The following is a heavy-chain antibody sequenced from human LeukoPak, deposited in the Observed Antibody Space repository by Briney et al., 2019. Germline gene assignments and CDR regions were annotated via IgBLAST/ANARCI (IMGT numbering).Heavy chain of an antibody. J-gene: IGHJ3*02. D-gene: IGHD3-10*01. CDR1: GGSIGSYY. CDR2: IYYSGSA. V-gene: IGHV4-59*01. CDR3: ARGGRFGGHDAFDI. Sequence: PSETLSLTCTASGGSIGSYYWNWIRQPPGKGLEYIGYIYYSGSANYNPSLKGRVTISVDTSKNQFSLKLSSMTAADTAVYYCARGGRFGGHDAFDIWGQGTMVTVSS.